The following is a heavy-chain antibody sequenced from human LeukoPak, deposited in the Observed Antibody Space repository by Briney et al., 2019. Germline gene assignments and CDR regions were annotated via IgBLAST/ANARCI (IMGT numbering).Heavy chain of an antibody. D-gene: IGHD4-17*01. V-gene: IGHV1-69*05. CDR3: ARVSDSSVTTYDY. Sequence: SVKVSCRASGGTCSSYAISWVRQAPGQGLEWMGGIIPIFGTANYAQKFQGRVTITTDESTSTAYMELSSLRSEDTAVYYCARVSDSSVTTYDYWGQGTLVTVSS. CDR1: GGTCSSYA. CDR2: IIPIFGTA. J-gene: IGHJ4*02.